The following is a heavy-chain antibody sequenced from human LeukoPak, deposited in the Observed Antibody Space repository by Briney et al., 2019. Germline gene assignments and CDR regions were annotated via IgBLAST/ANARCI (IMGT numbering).Heavy chain of an antibody. V-gene: IGHV3-33*01. CDR1: GFTFSSYG. Sequence: RSLRLSCAASGFTFSSYGMHWVRQAPGKGLEWVAVIWYDGSNKYYADSVKGRFTISRDNSKNTLYLQMNSLRAEDTAVYYCARGSGSWVSSSWSPVDYWGQRTLVTVSS. D-gene: IGHD6-13*01. CDR2: IWYDGSNK. J-gene: IGHJ4*02. CDR3: ARGSGSWVSSSWSPVDY.